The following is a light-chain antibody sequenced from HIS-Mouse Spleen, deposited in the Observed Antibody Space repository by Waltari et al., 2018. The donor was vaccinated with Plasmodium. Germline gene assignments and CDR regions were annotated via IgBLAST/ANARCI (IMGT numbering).Light chain of an antibody. CDR1: QSISSY. CDR3: QQSYSTWT. CDR2: AAS. J-gene: IGKJ1*01. V-gene: IGKV1-39*01. Sequence: DIQMTQSPSSLYVSVGDSVTITCRASQSISSYLNWYQQKPGKAPNLLIYAASSLQSGVPSRFSGSGSGTDFTLTISSLQPEDFATYYCQQSYSTWTFGQGTKVEIK.